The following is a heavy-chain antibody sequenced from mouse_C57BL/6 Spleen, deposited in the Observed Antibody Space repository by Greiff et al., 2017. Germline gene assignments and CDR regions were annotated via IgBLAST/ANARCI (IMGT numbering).Heavy chain of an antibody. D-gene: IGHD1-1*01. CDR3: ASPAYGSSYGYFDV. J-gene: IGHJ1*03. V-gene: IGHV1-55*01. CDR2: IYPGSGST. Sequence: QVQLQQPGAELVKPGASVKMSCKASGYTFTSYWITWVKPRPGQGLEWIGDIYPGSGSTNYNEKFKSKATLTVDTSSSTAYMQLSSLTSEDSAVYYCASPAYGSSYGYFDVWGTGTTVTVSS. CDR1: GYTFTSYW.